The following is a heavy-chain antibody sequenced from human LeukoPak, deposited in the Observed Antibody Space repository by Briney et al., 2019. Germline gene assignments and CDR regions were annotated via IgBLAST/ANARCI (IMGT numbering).Heavy chain of an antibody. D-gene: IGHD1-26*01. J-gene: IGHJ4*02. CDR3: ARDQGAGGY. CDR2: IKSNADGGTP. Sequence: KPGGSLRLSCAASGFSFMNAWMIWVRQAPGKGLEWVGRIKSNADGGTPDYAAPARGRFTISRDNAKNSLYLQMNSLRAEDTAVYYCARDQGAGGYWGQGTLVTVSS. CDR1: GFSFMNAW. V-gene: IGHV3-15*01.